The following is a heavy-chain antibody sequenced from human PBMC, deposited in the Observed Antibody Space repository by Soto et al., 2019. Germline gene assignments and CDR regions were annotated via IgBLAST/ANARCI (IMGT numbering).Heavy chain of an antibody. V-gene: IGHV1-18*01. CDR3: ARGPPVGVVAATPYWFDP. CDR2: ISAYNGNT. J-gene: IGHJ5*02. D-gene: IGHD2-15*01. CDR1: GYTFTSYG. Sequence: QVQLVQSGAEVKKPGASVKVSCKASGYTFTSYGISWVRQAPGQGLEWMGWISAYNGNTNYAQKLQGRVTMTTDTSKSTAYMEQRSLRSDDTAVYYCARGPPVGVVAATPYWFDPWGQGTLVTVSS.